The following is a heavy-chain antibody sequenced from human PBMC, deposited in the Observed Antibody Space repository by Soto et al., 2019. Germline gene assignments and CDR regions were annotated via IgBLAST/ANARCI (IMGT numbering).Heavy chain of an antibody. Sequence: SLRLSCAASGFTFSGYAMSWVRQAPGKGLEWVSAISGSGGSTYYADSVKGRFTISRDNSKNTLYLQMNSLRAEDTAVYYCAKDQSIAARPSVCDYWGQGTLVTVSS. V-gene: IGHV3-23*01. CDR1: GFTFSGYA. D-gene: IGHD6-6*01. J-gene: IGHJ4*02. CDR3: AKDQSIAARPSVCDY. CDR2: ISGSGGST.